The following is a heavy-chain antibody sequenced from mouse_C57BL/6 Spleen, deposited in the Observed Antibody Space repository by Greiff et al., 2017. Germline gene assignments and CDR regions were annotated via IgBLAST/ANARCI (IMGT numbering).Heavy chain of an antibody. Sequence: VQLQQSGPGLVQPSQSLSITCTVSGFSLTSYGVHWVRQSPGKGLEWLRVIWSGGSTDYNAAFISRLSISKDNSKSQVFFKMNSLQADDTAIYYCARISSYYGSSHWYFDVWGTGTTVTVSS. D-gene: IGHD1-1*01. V-gene: IGHV2-2*01. CDR2: IWSGGST. CDR1: GFSLTSYG. CDR3: ARISSYYGSSHWYFDV. J-gene: IGHJ1*03.